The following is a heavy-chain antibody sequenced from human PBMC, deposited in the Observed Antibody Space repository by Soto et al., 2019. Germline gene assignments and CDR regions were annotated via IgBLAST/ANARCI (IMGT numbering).Heavy chain of an antibody. Sequence: QVQLVESGGGVVQPGRSLRLSCAASGFTFSSYGMHWVRQAPGKGLEWMSVISDDGRRKYYADSVKDRFTISRDNAKNTLYRQMNSLRAENTAVYYCAKGLFDYSSASLQKNYLDYWGQGTLVTVSS. CDR3: AKGLFDYSSASLQKNYLDY. CDR2: ISDDGRRK. V-gene: IGHV3-30*18. J-gene: IGHJ4*02. CDR1: GFTFSSYG. D-gene: IGHD6-6*01.